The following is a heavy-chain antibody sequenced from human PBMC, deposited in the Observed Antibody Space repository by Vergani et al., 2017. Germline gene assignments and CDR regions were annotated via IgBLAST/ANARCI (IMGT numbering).Heavy chain of an antibody. D-gene: IGHD1-7*01. Sequence: QVQLVQSGAEVKKPGSSVKVSCKASGGTFSSYAISWVRQAPGQGLAWMGGIIPIFGTANYAQKFQGRVTITADESTSTAYMELSSLRSEDTAVYYCASRITGTTDLIEFDYWGQGTLVTVSS. J-gene: IGHJ4*02. CDR3: ASRITGTTDLIEFDY. CDR1: GGTFSSYA. V-gene: IGHV1-69*01. CDR2: IIPIFGTA.